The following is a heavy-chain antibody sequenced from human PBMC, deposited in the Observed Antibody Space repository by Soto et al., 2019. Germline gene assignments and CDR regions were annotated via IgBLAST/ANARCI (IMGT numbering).Heavy chain of an antibody. CDR3: ARAPINMVRSRARAFDI. CDR1: GGSFSGYY. CDR2: SNHSGST. D-gene: IGHD3-10*01. Sequence: SETLSLTCSFYGGSFSGYYWSWIRQPPGKGLEWIGESNHSGSTNYNPSLKSRVTISVDTSKNQVSLKLSSVTAADTAVYYCARAPINMVRSRARAFDIWGQGTRVTVSS. J-gene: IGHJ3*02. V-gene: IGHV4-34*01.